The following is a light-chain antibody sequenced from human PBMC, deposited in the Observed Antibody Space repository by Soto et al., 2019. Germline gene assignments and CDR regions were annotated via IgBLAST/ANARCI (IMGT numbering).Light chain of an antibody. CDR2: DVT. J-gene: IGLJ1*01. V-gene: IGLV2-14*01. Sequence: QSALTQPASVSGSPGRSVTISCTGTSSDVGGYDCVSWDQHHPGKAPNLVIYDVTYRPSGVSDRFSGSKSANTASLTISGLQAEDEADYYCSSYTSSSTYVFGTGTKVTAL. CDR1: SSDVGGYDC. CDR3: SSYTSSSTYV.